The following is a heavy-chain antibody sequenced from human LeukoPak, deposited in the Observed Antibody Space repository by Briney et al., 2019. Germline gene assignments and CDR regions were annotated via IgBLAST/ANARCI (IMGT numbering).Heavy chain of an antibody. J-gene: IGHJ4*02. CDR3: ARDRGYSYGTFDY. CDR1: GFIFSNDA. V-gene: IGHV3-30*19. D-gene: IGHD5-18*01. CDR2: IWFDGSNK. Sequence: GRSLRLSCAASGFIFSNDAMHWVRQAPGKGLEWVAFIWFDGSNKHYADSVKGRFTISRDNSKNTLYLQMNSLRAEDTAVYYCARDRGYSYGTFDYWGQGTLVTVSS.